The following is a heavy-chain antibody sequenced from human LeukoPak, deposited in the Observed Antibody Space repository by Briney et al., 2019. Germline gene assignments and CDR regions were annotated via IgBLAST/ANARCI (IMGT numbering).Heavy chain of an antibody. Sequence: PSETLSLTCTVSGGSISSSSYYWGWIRQPPGKGLEWIGSIYYSGSTYYNPSLKSRVTISVDASKNQFSLKLTSLTAADTAVYYCARWGGEFWGQGILVTVYS. V-gene: IGHV4-39*01. CDR1: GGSISSSSYY. CDR3: ARWGGEF. CDR2: IYYSGST. D-gene: IGHD3-16*01. J-gene: IGHJ4*02.